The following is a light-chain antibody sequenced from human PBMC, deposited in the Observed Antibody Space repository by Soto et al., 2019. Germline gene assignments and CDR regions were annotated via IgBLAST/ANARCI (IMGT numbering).Light chain of an antibody. Sequence: DVQMTQSPSTLSAGVGDRVTITCRASQRISTYLHWYQQKPGKATPLLIYAASSLQSGVPSRFSGGETGTDFTLTINTQQPEDFATYFCQQCYSSPRTFGQGTKVEMK. CDR1: QRISTY. J-gene: IGKJ1*01. V-gene: IGKV1-39*01. CDR3: QQCYSSPRT. CDR2: AAS.